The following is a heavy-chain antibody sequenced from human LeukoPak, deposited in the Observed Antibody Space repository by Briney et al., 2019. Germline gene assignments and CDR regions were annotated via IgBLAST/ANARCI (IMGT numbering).Heavy chain of an antibody. V-gene: IGHV3-23*01. CDR2: ISGSGGST. CDR1: GFTFSSYA. J-gene: IGHJ4*02. CDR3: ATCSGGSCRGYYFDY. Sequence: GGSLRLSCAASGFTFSSYAMSWVRQAPGKGLEWVSAISGSGGSTYYADSVKGRFTISRDNSKNTLYLQMNSLRAEDTAVYYCATCSGGSCRGYYFDYWGQGTLVTVSS. D-gene: IGHD2-15*01.